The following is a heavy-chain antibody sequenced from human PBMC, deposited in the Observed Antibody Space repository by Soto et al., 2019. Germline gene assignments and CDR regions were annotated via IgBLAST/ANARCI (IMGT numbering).Heavy chain of an antibody. CDR2: VSSTGGYT. J-gene: IGHJ2*01. CDR1: GFNFGDYY. V-gene: IGHV3-11*06. D-gene: IGHD1-26*01. Sequence: QMQLVESGGDLVKPGGSLRLSCAASGFNFGDYYMSWVRQAPVKGLEWVSFVSSTGGYTKYSDSLGGRFTVSRDNGKNSLHLQLNSLRVEDTAVYYCARLRVGVNWYFDLWGRGSLVTVSS. CDR3: ARLRVGVNWYFDL.